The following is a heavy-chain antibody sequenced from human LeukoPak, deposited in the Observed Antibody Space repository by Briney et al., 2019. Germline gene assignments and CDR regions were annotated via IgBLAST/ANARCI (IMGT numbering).Heavy chain of an antibody. CDR2: INPSVGRT. D-gene: IGHD3-22*01. CDR1: GYTFSSYY. V-gene: IGHV1-46*01. J-gene: IGHJ4*02. CDR3: ASGGHTRVYDSGGYYGHY. Sequence: ASVKVSCKTSGYTFSSYYIQWVRQAPGQGLEWMGIINPSVGRTSYAQKFQGRVTMTRDMSTSTVYMELSSLRSEDTAVYYCASGGHTRVYDSGGYYGHYWGQGTRVTVSS.